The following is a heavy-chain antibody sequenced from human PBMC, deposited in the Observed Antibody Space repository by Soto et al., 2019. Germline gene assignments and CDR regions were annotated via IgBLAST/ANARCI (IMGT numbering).Heavy chain of an antibody. CDR1: GGSISSGGYS. Sequence: SETLSLTCAVSGGSISSGGYSWSWIRQPPGKGLEWIGYIYHSGSTYYNPSLKSRVTISVDRSKNQFSLKLSSVTAADTAVYYFFCCGYYHHSRMYVWGQGSTVPVSS. CDR2: IYHSGST. D-gene: IGHD3-3*01. CDR3: FCCGYYHHSRMYV. V-gene: IGHV4-30-2*01. J-gene: IGHJ6*02.